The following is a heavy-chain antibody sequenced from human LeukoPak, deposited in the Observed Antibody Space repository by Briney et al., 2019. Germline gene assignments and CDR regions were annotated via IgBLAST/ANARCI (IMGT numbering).Heavy chain of an antibody. CDR2: ISAYNGNT. Sequence: GASVKGSCKASGYTFTSYGISWVRQAPGQGLEWMGWISAYNGNTNYAQKFQGRVTITADKSTSRAYMELSSLRSEDTAVYYCARGRYCSSTTCPYNWFDPWGQGTLVTVSS. CDR1: GYTFTSYG. V-gene: IGHV1-18*01. D-gene: IGHD2-2*01. CDR3: ARGRYCSSTTCPYNWFDP. J-gene: IGHJ5*02.